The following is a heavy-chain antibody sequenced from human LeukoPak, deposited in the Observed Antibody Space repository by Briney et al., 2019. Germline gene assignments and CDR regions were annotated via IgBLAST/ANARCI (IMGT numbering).Heavy chain of an antibody. CDR1: GFTFSTYI. CDR2: ICGGSSYI. V-gene: IGHV3-21*01. Sequence: PGGSLRLSCGASGFTFSTYIMNWVRQPPGKGLEWVSSICGGSSYIRFTDTLRGRLTIYRDNVKNSVYLQMYFCARDHDSNSASLHYWGQGTLVTVSS. D-gene: IGHD2/OR15-2a*01. J-gene: IGHJ4*02. CDR3: LHY.